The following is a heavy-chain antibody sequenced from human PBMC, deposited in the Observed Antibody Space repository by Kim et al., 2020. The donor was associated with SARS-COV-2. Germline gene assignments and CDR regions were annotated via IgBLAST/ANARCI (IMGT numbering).Heavy chain of an antibody. D-gene: IGHD6-13*01. CDR2: ISGSGTSR. CDR1: GFTFSSYA. V-gene: IGHV3-23*01. CDR3: AKAAAGISTFDA. J-gene: IGHJ4*02. Sequence: GGSLRPSCAGSGFTFSSYAMSWVRQAPGKGLEWVSAISGSGTSRYYADSVRGLFTISRDNSKNTLYLQMNSLRAEDTAIYYCAKAAAGISTFDAWGQGTL.